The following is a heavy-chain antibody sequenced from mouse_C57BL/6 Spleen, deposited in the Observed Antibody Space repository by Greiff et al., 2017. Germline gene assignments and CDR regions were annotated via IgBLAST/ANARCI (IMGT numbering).Heavy chain of an antibody. CDR3: AIKGYYSNYGYAMDY. CDR2: IYPSDSET. Sequence: VQLQQPGAELVRPGSSVKLSCKASGYTFTSYWMDWVKQRPGQGLEWIGNIYPSDSETHYNQKFKDKATLTVDKSSSTAYMQLSSLTSEDSAVYYCAIKGYYSNYGYAMDYWGQGTSVTVSS. V-gene: IGHV1-61*01. D-gene: IGHD2-5*01. CDR1: GYTFTSYW. J-gene: IGHJ4*01.